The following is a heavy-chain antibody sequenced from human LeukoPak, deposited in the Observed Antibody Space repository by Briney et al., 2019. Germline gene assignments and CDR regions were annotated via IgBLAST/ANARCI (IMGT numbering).Heavy chain of an antibody. CDR2: INHSGST. CDR3: ARRAPGYQNIVVVTGQESWFDP. D-gene: IGHD2-21*02. V-gene: IGHV4-34*01. Sequence: PSETLSLTCAVYGGSFSGYYWSWIRQPPGKGLEWIGEINHSGSTNYNPSLKSRVTISVDTSKNQFSLKLSSVTAAGTAVYYCARRAPGYQNIVVVTGQESWFDPWGQGTLVTVSS. CDR1: GGSFSGYY. J-gene: IGHJ5*02.